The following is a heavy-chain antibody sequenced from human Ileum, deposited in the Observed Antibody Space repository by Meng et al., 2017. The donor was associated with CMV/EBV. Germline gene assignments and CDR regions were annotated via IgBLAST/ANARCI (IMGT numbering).Heavy chain of an antibody. J-gene: IGHJ4*02. V-gene: IGHV4-34*01. Sequence: QVQLHQWGAGLLKPSGTLSLTCAVYGESFSGYYWDWIRQSPGKGLEWIGQINQSGSTNYNPSLKSRVTISVDTSKNQFSLKLSSVTAADAAMYYCARGRRYLFYWSQGTLVTVSS. D-gene: IGHD3-9*01. CDR2: INQSGST. CDR3: ARGRRYLFY. CDR1: GESFSGYY.